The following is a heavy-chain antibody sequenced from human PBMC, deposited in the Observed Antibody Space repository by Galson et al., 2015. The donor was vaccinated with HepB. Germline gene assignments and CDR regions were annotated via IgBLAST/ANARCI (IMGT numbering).Heavy chain of an antibody. J-gene: IGHJ4*02. V-gene: IGHV5-51*01. Sequence: QSGAEVKKPGESLKISCKGSGYWFSRYWIGWMRQMPGKGLEWMGIIFPDDSDTRYSPSFQGQVTISADKSISTAYLQWSSLKASDTAVYYCSRADWTMVDPYYFDYWGQGTLVTVSS. CDR1: GYWFSRYW. CDR3: SRADWTMVDPYYFDY. D-gene: IGHD4/OR15-4a*01. CDR2: IFPDDSDT.